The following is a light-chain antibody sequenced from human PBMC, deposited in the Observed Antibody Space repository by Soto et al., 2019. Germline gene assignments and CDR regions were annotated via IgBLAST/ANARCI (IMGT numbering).Light chain of an antibody. Sequence: QSALTQPASVSGSPGQSITISCTGTSRDVGGYNYVSWYQQHPGKAPKLMIYDVSNRPSGVSNRFSGSKSGNTASLTISGLQAEEEADYYCSSYTSSSTLEVFGTGTKLTVL. V-gene: IGLV2-14*01. J-gene: IGLJ1*01. CDR2: DVS. CDR3: SSYTSSSTLEV. CDR1: SRDVGGYNY.